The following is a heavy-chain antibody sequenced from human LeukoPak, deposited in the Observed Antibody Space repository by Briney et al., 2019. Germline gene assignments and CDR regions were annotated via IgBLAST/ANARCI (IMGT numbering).Heavy chain of an antibody. CDR3: ARGPGYCSSTSCYKGWFDP. J-gene: IGHJ5*02. Sequence: PSETLSLTCAVYGGSFSGYYWSSIRQPPGKGLEWIGEANHSGSTNYNPSLKSRVTISVDTSKNQFSLKLSSVTAADTAVSYYARGPGYCSSTSCYKGWFDPWGQGTLVTVSS. V-gene: IGHV4-34*01. CDR2: ANHSGST. D-gene: IGHD2-2*02. CDR1: GGSFSGYY.